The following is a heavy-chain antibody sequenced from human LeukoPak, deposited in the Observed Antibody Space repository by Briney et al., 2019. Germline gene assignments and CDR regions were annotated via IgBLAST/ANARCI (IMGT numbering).Heavy chain of an antibody. J-gene: IGHJ6*03. CDR3: ARDGCSGGSCYPDKAYYYYYMDV. CDR1: GGTFSSYA. V-gene: IGHV1-69*05. CDR2: IIPIFGTA. D-gene: IGHD2-15*01. Sequence: SVKVSCEASGGTFSSYAISWVRQAPGQGLEWMGRIIPIFGTANYAQKFQGRVTITTDESTSTAYMELSSLRSEDTAVYYCARDGCSGGSCYPDKAYYYYYMDVWGKGTTVTVSS.